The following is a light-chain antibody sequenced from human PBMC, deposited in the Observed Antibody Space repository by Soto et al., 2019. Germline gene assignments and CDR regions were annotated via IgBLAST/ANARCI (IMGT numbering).Light chain of an antibody. J-gene: IGKJ4*01. CDR1: QTVSSS. CDR2: EVS. CDR3: QQHINWPLT. V-gene: IGKV3-11*01. Sequence: EILLTQSPATLSLSPGERATLSCRASQTVSSSLAWYQQKPGQAPRLLIYEVSNRATGIPARFSGSGSGADFTLTISSLEPGDFALYYCQQHINWPLTFGGGTKVDIK.